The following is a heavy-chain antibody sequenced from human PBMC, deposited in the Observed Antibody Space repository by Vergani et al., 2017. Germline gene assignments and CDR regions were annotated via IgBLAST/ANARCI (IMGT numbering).Heavy chain of an antibody. J-gene: IGHJ4*02. D-gene: IGHD2-15*01. CDR1: GFTFDNYA. CDR3: AKEGGGYCSGGTCYPEY. Sequence: QVQLVESGGGVVQPGGSLRLSCAASGFTFDNYAMTWVRQAPGKGLQWVASIRSDESRRYYGDSMEGPFTISRDNSKNTLYLQMKSLRPEDTAVYYCAKEGGGYCSGGTCYPEYWGQGTLVIVSS. CDR2: IRSDESRR. V-gene: IGHV3-30*02.